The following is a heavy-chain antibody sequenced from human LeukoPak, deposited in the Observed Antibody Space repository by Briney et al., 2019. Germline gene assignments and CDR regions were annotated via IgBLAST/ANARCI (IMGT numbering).Heavy chain of an antibody. CDR3: ARDGGRDSSGYYTDY. V-gene: IGHV4-31*03. Sequence: SQTLSLTCTVSGGSISSGGYYWSWVRQHPEKGLEWIGYIYYSGSTNYNPSLKSRVTISVDTSKNQFSLKLSSVTAADTAVYYCARDGGRDSSGYYTDYWGQGTLVTVSS. D-gene: IGHD3-22*01. J-gene: IGHJ4*02. CDR2: IYYSGST. CDR1: GGSISSGGYY.